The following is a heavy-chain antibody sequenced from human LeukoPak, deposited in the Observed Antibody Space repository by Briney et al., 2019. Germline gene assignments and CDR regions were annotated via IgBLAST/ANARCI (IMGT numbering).Heavy chain of an antibody. CDR1: GYTFTGYY. D-gene: IGHD2-15*01. CDR2: INPNSGGT. V-gene: IGHV1-2*02. Sequence: ASVKVSCKASGYTFTGYYMHWVRQAPGQGLEWMGWINPNSGGTNYAQKFQGRVTMTRDTSISTAYMELSGLTSDDTAVYYCAGPYCSGGSCHDYFDYWGQGTLVTVSS. CDR3: AGPYCSGGSCHDYFDY. J-gene: IGHJ4*02.